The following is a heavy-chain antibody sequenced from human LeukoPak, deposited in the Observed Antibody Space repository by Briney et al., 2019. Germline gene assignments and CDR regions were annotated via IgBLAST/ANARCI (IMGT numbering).Heavy chain of an antibody. CDR2: IYSGGTT. CDR1: GFTVSHNY. J-gene: IGHJ4*02. D-gene: IGHD3-16*01. V-gene: IGHV3-53*05. Sequence: GGSLRLSCAASGFTVSHNYMNWVRQAPGKGLEWVSLIYSGGTTYYADSVKGRFTISRDNSKNTLYLQMGSLRAEDMAVYYCARDGADWGRGTLVTVSS. CDR3: ARDGAD.